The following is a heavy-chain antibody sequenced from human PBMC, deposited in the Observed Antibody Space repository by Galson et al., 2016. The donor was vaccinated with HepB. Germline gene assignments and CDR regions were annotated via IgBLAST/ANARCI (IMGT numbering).Heavy chain of an antibody. D-gene: IGHD6-13*01. CDR1: GFTFSSSW. CDR3: ARVGIGSSWYFDY. J-gene: IGHJ4*02. Sequence: SLRLSCAVSGFTFSSSWMSWVRQGPGKGLEWVAIIKQDGSEKYYVDSVKGRFTISRDNAKKSLYLQMNSLRAEDTAVYYCARVGIGSSWYFDYWGRGTLVTVSS. CDR2: IKQDGSEK. V-gene: IGHV3-7*01.